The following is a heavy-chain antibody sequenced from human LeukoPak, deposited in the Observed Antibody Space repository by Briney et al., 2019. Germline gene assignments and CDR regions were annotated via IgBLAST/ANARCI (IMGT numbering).Heavy chain of an antibody. CDR3: ARGDYGYYYYMDV. Sequence: GGSLRLSCAASGVTYAMKWVRQAPGKGLEWVSSTSGNGVSTFYAESVKGRFTISRDNSKNTVYLQMNSLRADDTAIYYCARGDYGYYYYMDVWGKGTTVTVSS. V-gene: IGHV3-23*01. J-gene: IGHJ6*03. CDR2: TSGNGVST. D-gene: IGHD4-17*01. CDR1: GVTYA.